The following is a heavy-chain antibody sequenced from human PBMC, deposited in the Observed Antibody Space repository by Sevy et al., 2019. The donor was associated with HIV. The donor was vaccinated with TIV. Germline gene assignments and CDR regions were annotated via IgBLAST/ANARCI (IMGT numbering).Heavy chain of an antibody. D-gene: IGHD3-10*01. V-gene: IGHV1-24*01. CDR3: AGLRVQGVIMNLWYFDL. Sequence: ASVKVSCKVSGYTLTELSMHWVRQAPGKGLEWMGGFDPEDGETIYAQKFQGRVTMTEDTSTDTAYMELSSLRSEDTAVYYCAGLRVQGVIMNLWYFDLWGRGTLVTVSS. CDR2: FDPEDGET. J-gene: IGHJ2*01. CDR1: GYTLTELS.